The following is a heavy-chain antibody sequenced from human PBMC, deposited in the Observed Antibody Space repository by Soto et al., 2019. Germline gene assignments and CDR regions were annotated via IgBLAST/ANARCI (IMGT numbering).Heavy chain of an antibody. Sequence: GASVKVSCKASGYTFTSYYMHWVRQAPGQGLEWMGIINPSGGSTSYAQKFQGRVTMTRDTSTSTVYMELSSLRSEDTAVYYCARDPNIVVVPAPLTKGYNWFDPWGQGTLVTVSS. CDR1: GYTFTSYY. CDR2: INPSGGST. J-gene: IGHJ5*02. CDR3: ARDPNIVVVPAPLTKGYNWFDP. D-gene: IGHD2-2*01. V-gene: IGHV1-46*01.